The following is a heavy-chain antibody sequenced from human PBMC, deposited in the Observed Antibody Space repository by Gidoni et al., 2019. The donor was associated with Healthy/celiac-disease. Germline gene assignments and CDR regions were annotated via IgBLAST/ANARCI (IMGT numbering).Heavy chain of an antibody. Sequence: EVQLVESGGGLVKPGGSLRLSCAASGFTFSSYSMNWVRQAPGKGLEWVSSISSSSSYIYYADSVKGRFTISRDNAKNSLYLQMNSLRAEDTAVYYCARADRPVRTGDSVGPTDYWGQGTLVTVSS. CDR3: ARADRPVRTGDSVGPTDY. V-gene: IGHV3-21*01. D-gene: IGHD7-27*01. J-gene: IGHJ4*02. CDR1: GFTFSSYS. CDR2: ISSSSSYI.